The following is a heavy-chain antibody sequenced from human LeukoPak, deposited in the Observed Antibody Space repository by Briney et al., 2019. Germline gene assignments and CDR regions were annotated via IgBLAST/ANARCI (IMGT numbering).Heavy chain of an antibody. CDR3: TTLTAASNFDY. CDR2: ISGSGGST. J-gene: IGHJ4*02. V-gene: IGHV3-23*01. D-gene: IGHD6-25*01. Sequence: GGSLRLSCAASGFTFSSYAMSWVRQAPGKGLEWVSAISGSGGSTYYADSVKGRFTISRDNAKNSLYLKMNRLRVEETAVYYCTTLTAASNFDYWGQGTLVTVSS. CDR1: GFTFSSYA.